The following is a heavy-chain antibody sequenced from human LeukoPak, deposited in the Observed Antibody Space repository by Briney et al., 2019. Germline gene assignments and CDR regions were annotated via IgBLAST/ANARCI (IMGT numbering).Heavy chain of an antibody. CDR1: GFTFRDSA. D-gene: IGHD6-13*01. CDR3: AKDYSSWYLYFQH. V-gene: IGHV3-23*01. J-gene: IGHJ1*01. Sequence: GGALRLSCAGSGFTFRDSAMTWVRQAPGKGLEWVSVISGSGGSTYYADSVKGRFTISRDNSKNTLYLQMNSLRAEDTAVYYCAKDYSSWYLYFQHWGQGTLVTVSS. CDR2: ISGSGGST.